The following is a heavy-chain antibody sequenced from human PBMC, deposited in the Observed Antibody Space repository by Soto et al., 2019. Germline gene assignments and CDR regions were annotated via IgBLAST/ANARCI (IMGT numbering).Heavy chain of an antibody. Sequence: QVQLVESGGGLVKPGGSLRLSCAASGFTFSDYYMSWIRQAPGKGLEWVSDISSSSSYTKYADSGKGRFTISRDNAKSELYMKMNSLGAEDTAVYYCARPGLGHDYEPAWFDPWGQGTLVTVSS. V-gene: IGHV3-11*05. CDR3: ARPGLGHDYEPAWFDP. D-gene: IGHD4-17*01. CDR1: GFTFSDYY. J-gene: IGHJ5*02. CDR2: ISSSSSYT.